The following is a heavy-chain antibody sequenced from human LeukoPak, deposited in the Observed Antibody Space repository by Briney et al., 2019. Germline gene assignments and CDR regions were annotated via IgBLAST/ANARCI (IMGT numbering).Heavy chain of an antibody. J-gene: IGHJ4*02. D-gene: IGHD3-22*01. CDR1: GFTFSSYE. V-gene: IGHV3-48*03. Sequence: GGSLRLSCAASGFTFSSYEMNWVRQAPGKGLEWVSSTSRSGGIIYYAESVKGRFIISRDNAKNSLYLQMNSLRVEDTAVYYCAREGYYDSSGHTAFDYWGQGTLVTVSS. CDR2: TSRSGGII. CDR3: AREGYYDSSGHTAFDY.